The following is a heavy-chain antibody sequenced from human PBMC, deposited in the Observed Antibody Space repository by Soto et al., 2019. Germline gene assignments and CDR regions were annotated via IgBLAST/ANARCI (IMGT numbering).Heavy chain of an antibody. V-gene: IGHV3-53*04. J-gene: IGHJ6*03. Sequence: GGSLRLSCAASGFTVSSNYMSWVRQAPGKGLERVSVIYSGGSTYYADSVKGRFTISRHNSKNTLYLQMNSLRAEDTAVYYCARGMTEYSDFWSGYSYYYYMDVWGKGTTVTVSS. CDR3: ARGMTEYSDFWSGYSYYYYMDV. D-gene: IGHD3-3*01. CDR2: IYSGGST. CDR1: GFTVSSNY.